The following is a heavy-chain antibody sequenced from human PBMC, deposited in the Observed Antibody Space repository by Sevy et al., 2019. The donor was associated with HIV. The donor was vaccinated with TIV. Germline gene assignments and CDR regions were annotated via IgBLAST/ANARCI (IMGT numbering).Heavy chain of an antibody. J-gene: IGHJ1*01. V-gene: IGHV1-18*01. Sequence: ASVKVSCKASGYTFNSYVITWVRQAPGQGLEWMGMISGYNGDTKYGQKFQGRVTMTTDPSTSTAYMELRSLKSDDTAVYYCARAPSGSQGPGQYFQHWGQGTLVTVSS. CDR3: ARAPSGSQGPGQYFQH. CDR1: GYTFNSYV. CDR2: ISGYNGDT. D-gene: IGHD1-26*01.